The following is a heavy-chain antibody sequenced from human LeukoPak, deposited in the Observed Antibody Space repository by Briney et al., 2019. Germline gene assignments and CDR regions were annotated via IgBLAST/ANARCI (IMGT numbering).Heavy chain of an antibody. CDR3: TRDEYKGSATFNY. D-gene: IGHD1-1*01. J-gene: IGHJ4*02. V-gene: IGHV1-69*13. Sequence: PVKVSCKASGGTFRSAAMSWVRQAPGQGLEWVGHIILMFGTTTYAQKFQGRVTISADESTTTVYMELSSLTSDDTAIYYCTRDEYKGSATFNYWGQGTQVIVSS. CDR1: GGTFRSAA. CDR2: IILMFGTT.